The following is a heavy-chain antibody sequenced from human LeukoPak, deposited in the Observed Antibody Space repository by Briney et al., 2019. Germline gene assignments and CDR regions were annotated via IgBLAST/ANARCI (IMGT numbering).Heavy chain of an antibody. CDR3: AKDTRCSGWYIFQSGY. CDR1: GFTFDNYA. V-gene: IGHV3-23*01. J-gene: IGHJ4*02. CDR2: ISSSESNT. D-gene: IGHD6-19*01. Sequence: PGGSLRLSCAVSGFTFDNYAMSWVRQAPGKGLEWVSTISSSESNTNYADSVKGRFTISRDNSKNTLYLQMNSLRAEDTAVYYCAKDTRCSGWYIFQSGYWGQGTLVTVSS.